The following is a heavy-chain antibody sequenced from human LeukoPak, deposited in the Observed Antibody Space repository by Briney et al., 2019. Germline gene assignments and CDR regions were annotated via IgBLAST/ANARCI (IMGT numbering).Heavy chain of an antibody. J-gene: IGHJ6*02. D-gene: IGHD4-17*01. Sequence: SETLSLTCTVSGGSISSSSYYWGWIRQPPGKGLEWIGSVYYSGSTYYNPSLKSRVTISVDTSKNQFSLKLSSVTAADTAVYYCATAGDYREDHYGMDVWGQGTTVTVSS. V-gene: IGHV4-39*01. CDR3: ATAGDYREDHYGMDV. CDR1: GGSISSSSYY. CDR2: VYYSGST.